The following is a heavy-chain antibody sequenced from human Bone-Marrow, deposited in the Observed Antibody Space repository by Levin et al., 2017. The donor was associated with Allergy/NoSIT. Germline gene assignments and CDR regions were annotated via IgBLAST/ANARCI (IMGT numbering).Heavy chain of an antibody. V-gene: IGHV3-30*18. D-gene: IGHD3-10*01. J-gene: IGHJ4*02. Sequence: QSGGSLRLSCAASGFTFSSYGMHWVRQAPGKGLEWVAVISYDGSNKYYADSVKGRFTISRDNSKNTLYLQMNSLRAEDTAVYYCAKDQGLLWFGEGPLWSLDYWGQGTLVTVSS. CDR2: ISYDGSNK. CDR3: AKDQGLLWFGEGPLWSLDY. CDR1: GFTFSSYG.